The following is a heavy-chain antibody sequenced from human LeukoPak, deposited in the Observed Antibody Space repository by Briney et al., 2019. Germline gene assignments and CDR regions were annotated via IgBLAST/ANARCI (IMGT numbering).Heavy chain of an antibody. CDR2: IIPIFGTA. CDR3: ARATYYDFWSGYYTGLDY. Sequence: SVKVSCRASGGTFSSYAISWVRQAPGQGLEWMGRIIPIFGTANYAQKFQGRVTITTDESTSTAYMELSSLRSEDTAVYYCARATYYDFWSGYYTGLDYWGQGTLVTVSS. V-gene: IGHV1-69*05. D-gene: IGHD3-3*01. CDR1: GGTFSSYA. J-gene: IGHJ4*02.